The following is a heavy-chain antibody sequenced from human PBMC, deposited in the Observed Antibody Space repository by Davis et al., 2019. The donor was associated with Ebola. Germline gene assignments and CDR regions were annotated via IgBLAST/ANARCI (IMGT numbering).Heavy chain of an antibody. V-gene: IGHV3-43*01. CDR2: ISWDGVTT. CDR1: GFSFDDYT. CDR3: AKGNSRSYDDYFDH. Sequence: GESLKISCVVSGFSFDDYTMHWVRQPPGKGLEWVSLISWDGVTTFYADSVQGRFSVSRDKSKDSLYLHIDSLTPEDSAFYYSAKGNSRSYDDYFDHWGQGTVVRVS. D-gene: IGHD1-26*01. J-gene: IGHJ4*02.